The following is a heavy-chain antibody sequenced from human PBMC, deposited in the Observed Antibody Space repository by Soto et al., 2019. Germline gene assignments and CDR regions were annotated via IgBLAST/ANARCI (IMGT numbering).Heavy chain of an antibody. V-gene: IGHV3-30*03. D-gene: IGHD3-10*01. Sequence: QVQVVESGGGVVQPGRSLRLSCAASGFTFSTYGMHWVRQAPGQGPEWVAFISYNGGKIYYADSVKGRFTISSDSSRNTVFLLVNRLRAEDTAVYYCARDTSMVQGLFFYADYSYGMDVWCRGTAVSVSS. CDR1: GFTFSTYG. CDR2: ISYNGGKI. CDR3: ARDTSMVQGLFFYADYSYGMDV. J-gene: IGHJ6*02.